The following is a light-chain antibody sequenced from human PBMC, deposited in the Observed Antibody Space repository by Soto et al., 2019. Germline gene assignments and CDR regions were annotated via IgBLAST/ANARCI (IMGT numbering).Light chain of an antibody. V-gene: IGLV2-14*01. CDR2: EVT. Sequence: GRSSDVGGYNYVSWYQQHPGKAPKLIIYEVTYRPSGVSNRFSGSKSGNTASLTISGLQSEDEADYYCSSYTVTNVLSYVFGTGTKVTVL. CDR3: SSYTVTNVLSYV. J-gene: IGLJ1*01. CDR1: SSDVGGYNY.